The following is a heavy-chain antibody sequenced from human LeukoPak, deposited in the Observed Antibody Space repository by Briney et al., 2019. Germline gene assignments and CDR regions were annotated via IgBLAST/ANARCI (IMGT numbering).Heavy chain of an antibody. V-gene: IGHV4-59*01. CDR3: ARVNHYDFWSGYYLWLDY. J-gene: IGHJ4*02. D-gene: IGHD3-3*01. CDR1: GGSISSYY. CDR2: IYYSGST. Sequence: SETLSLTCTVSGGSISSYYWSWIRQPPGKGLEWIGYIYYSGSTNYNTSLKSRGTISVETSKNQFSLKLSSVTAADTAVYYCARVNHYDFWSGYYLWLDYWGQGTLVTVSS.